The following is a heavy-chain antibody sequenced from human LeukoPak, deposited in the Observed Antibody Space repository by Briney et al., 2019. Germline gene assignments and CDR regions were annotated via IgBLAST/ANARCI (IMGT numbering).Heavy chain of an antibody. CDR3: ARVSTTYYYGSGSYSHFDY. J-gene: IGHJ4*02. CDR1: GGSISSSNW. CDR2: IYHSGST. D-gene: IGHD3-10*01. Sequence: PSETLSLTCAVSGGSISSSNWWSWVRQPPGKGLEWIGEIYHSGSTNYNPSLKSRVTISVDTSKNQFSLKLSSVTAADTAVYYCARVSTTYYYGSGSYSHFDYWGQGTLVTVSS. V-gene: IGHV4-4*02.